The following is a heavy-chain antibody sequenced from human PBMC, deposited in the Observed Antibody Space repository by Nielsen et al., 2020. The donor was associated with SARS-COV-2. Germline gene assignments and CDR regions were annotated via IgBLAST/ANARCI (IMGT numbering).Heavy chain of an antibody. CDR1: GFTVSSNY. CDR3: ARGEKTIFGVANPMDV. CDR2: IYSGGST. Sequence: GGSLRLSCAASGFTVSSNYMSWVRQAPGKGLEWVSVIYSGGSTYYADSVKGRFTISRDNAKNSLYLQMNSLRAEDTAVYYCARGEKTIFGVANPMDVWGQGTTVTVSS. V-gene: IGHV3-53*01. J-gene: IGHJ6*02. D-gene: IGHD3-3*01.